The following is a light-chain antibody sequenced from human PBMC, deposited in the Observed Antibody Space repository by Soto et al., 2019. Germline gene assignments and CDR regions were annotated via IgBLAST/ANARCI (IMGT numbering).Light chain of an antibody. Sequence: EIVLTQSPATLSVSPGERATLSCRASQSANNNLAWYQQKAGQAPRLIIYGASTRAPGFPARFDGGGFVTEFALTISSLQSEDIAVYHCHQYNHWYTFGQGTKLEIK. CDR3: HQYNHWYT. CDR2: GAS. V-gene: IGKV3D-15*01. CDR1: QSANNN. J-gene: IGKJ2*01.